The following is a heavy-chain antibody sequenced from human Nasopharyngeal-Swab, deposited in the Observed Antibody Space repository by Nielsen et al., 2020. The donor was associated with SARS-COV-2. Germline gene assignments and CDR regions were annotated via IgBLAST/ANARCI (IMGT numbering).Heavy chain of an antibody. CDR3: ARAANRAYFDY. CDR1: GFTFSSYA. D-gene: IGHD2-15*01. V-gene: IGHV3-23*01. CDR2: ISGSGGST. Sequence: GESLKISCAASGFTFSSYAMSWVRQAPGKGLEWVSAISGSGGSTYYADSVKGRFTISRDNSKNTLYLQMNSLRAEDTAVYYCARAANRAYFDYWGQGTLVTVSS. J-gene: IGHJ4*02.